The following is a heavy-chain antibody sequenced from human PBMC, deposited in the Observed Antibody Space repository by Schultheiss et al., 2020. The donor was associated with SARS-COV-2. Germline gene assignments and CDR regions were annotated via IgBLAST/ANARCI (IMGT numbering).Heavy chain of an antibody. V-gene: IGHV3-30*03. J-gene: IGHJ6*02. Sequence: GGSLRLSCAASGFTFSSYAMSWVRQAPGKGLEWVAVISYDGSNKYYADSVKGRFTISRDNAKNSLYLQMNSLRAEDTAVYYCARGDVYLYYYGMDVWGQGTTVTVSS. CDR1: GFTFSSYA. CDR2: ISYDGSNK. D-gene: IGHD2-2*01. CDR3: ARGDVYLYYYGMDV.